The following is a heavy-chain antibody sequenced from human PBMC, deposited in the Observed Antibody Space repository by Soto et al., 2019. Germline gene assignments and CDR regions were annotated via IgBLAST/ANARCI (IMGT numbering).Heavy chain of an antibody. D-gene: IGHD2-15*01. Sequence: GGSLRLSCAASGFTFSSYGMHWVRQAPGKGLEWVAVISYDGSNKYYADSVKGRFTISRDNSKNTLYLQMNSLRAEDTAVYYCAKDRGVVAATESWGAFDIWGQGTMVTVSS. V-gene: IGHV3-30*18. J-gene: IGHJ3*02. CDR2: ISYDGSNK. CDR1: GFTFSSYG. CDR3: AKDRGVVAATESWGAFDI.